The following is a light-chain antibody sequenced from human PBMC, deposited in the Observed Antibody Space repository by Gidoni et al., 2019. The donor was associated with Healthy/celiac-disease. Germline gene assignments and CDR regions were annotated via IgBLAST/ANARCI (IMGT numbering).Light chain of an antibody. CDR2: AVS. J-gene: IGLJ1*01. Sequence: QSALPQPASVSGSPGQSITISCTGSSSDVGGYNYVSWYQQHPGKAPKLMLYAVSNRPSGVSNRFSGSKSGNTASLTISGLQAEDEADYYCSSYTSSSTLPVFGTGTKVTVL. V-gene: IGLV2-14*01. CDR1: SSDVGGYNY. CDR3: SSYTSSSTLPV.